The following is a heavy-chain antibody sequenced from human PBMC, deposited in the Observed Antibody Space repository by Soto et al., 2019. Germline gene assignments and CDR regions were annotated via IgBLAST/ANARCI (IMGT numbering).Heavy chain of an antibody. CDR2: IYYSGST. J-gene: IGHJ6*02. CDR1: GGSISSYY. Sequence: SETLSLTCTVSGGSISSYYWSWIRQPPGKGLEWIGYIYYSGSTNSNPSLKSRVTISVDTSKNQFSLKLSSVTAADTAVYYCARDLLGTGEGYYGMDVWGQGTTVTVSS. D-gene: IGHD4-17*01. V-gene: IGHV4-59*01. CDR3: ARDLLGTGEGYYGMDV.